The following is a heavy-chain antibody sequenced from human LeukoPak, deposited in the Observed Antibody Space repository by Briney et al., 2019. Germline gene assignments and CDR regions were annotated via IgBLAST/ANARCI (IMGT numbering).Heavy chain of an antibody. D-gene: IGHD1-1*01. CDR1: GFTFNHYA. V-gene: IGHV3-23*01. CDR3: ARGWTTFHY. CDR2: VSENGVGT. J-gene: IGHJ4*02. Sequence: PGGSLRLSCVASGFTFNHYAMSWVRQAPGKGLEWVASVSENGVGTMYPDSVKGRFTISRDNSRKTVLLEVNSLRVEDAATYYCARGWTTFHYWGQGALVTVSS.